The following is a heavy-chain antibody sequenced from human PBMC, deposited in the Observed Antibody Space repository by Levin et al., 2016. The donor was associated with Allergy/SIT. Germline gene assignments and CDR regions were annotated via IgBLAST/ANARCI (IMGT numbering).Heavy chain of an antibody. CDR3: ARDRYYYDSSGYQYYFDY. Sequence: GESLKISCAASGFTFSSYSMNWVRQAPGKGLEWVSSISSSSSYIYYADSVKGRFTISRDNAKNSLYLQMNSLRAEDTAVYYCARDRYYYDSSGYQYYFDYWGQGTLVTVSS. CDR2: ISSSSSYI. CDR1: GFTFSSYS. V-gene: IGHV3-21*01. J-gene: IGHJ4*02. D-gene: IGHD3-22*01.